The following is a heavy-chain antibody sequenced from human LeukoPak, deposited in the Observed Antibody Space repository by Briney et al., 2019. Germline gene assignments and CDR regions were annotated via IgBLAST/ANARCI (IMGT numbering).Heavy chain of an antibody. CDR1: GFTFSSYA. CDR3: AREGLRYFGWLYSYYFGY. CDR2: ISYDGSNK. Sequence: GGSLRLSCAASGFTFSSYAMHWVRQAPGKGLEWVSVISYDGSNKYYAYSVKGRFTISRDNSKNTLYLQMNSLRGEDTAVYYGAREGLRYFGWLYSYYFGYWGQGTLVTVSS. J-gene: IGHJ4*02. D-gene: IGHD3-9*01. V-gene: IGHV3-30-3*01.